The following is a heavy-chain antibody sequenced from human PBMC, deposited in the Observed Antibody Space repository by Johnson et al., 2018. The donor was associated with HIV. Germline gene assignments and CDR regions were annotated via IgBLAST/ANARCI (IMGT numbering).Heavy chain of an antibody. Sequence: HVQLVESGGGLVTPGGSLRLSCAASGFTFSDYYMSWIRQAPGKGLEWISYISPSGTTVYYADSVKGRFTISRDNAKKSLYVQMKSLRAADTAVYYCARDLSEGELGHAFDIWGQGTMVTVSS. V-gene: IGHV3-11*04. CDR3: ARDLSEGELGHAFDI. CDR2: ISPSGTTV. CDR1: GFTFSDYY. D-gene: IGHD1-26*01. J-gene: IGHJ3*02.